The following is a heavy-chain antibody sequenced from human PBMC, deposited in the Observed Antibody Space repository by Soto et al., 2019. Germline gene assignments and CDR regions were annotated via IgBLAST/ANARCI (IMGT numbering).Heavy chain of an antibody. V-gene: IGHV4-39*01. CDR1: GGSIGSTSFY. J-gene: IGHJ1*01. CDR2: IYYSGSA. CDR3: ARHGSWATVTTPFQH. D-gene: IGHD4-17*01. Sequence: QLQLQESGPGLVKPSETLSLTCIVSGGSIGSTSFYWGWIRQPPGKGLEWIGSIYYSGSAYYNASLKSRITISVDTSKNQVSLKLRSVTAADTALYYCARHGSWATVTTPFQHWGQGTLVTVSS.